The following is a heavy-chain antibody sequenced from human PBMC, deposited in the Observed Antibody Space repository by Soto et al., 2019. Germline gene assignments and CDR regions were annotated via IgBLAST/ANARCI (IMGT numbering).Heavy chain of an antibody. D-gene: IGHD5-18*01. V-gene: IGHV3-30*18. CDR3: AKGVHVDTAMAVFSSSWSYFDY. CDR2: ISYDGSNK. CDR1: GFTFSSYG. J-gene: IGHJ4*02. Sequence: GGSLRLSCAASGFTFSSYGMHWVRQAPGKGLEWVAVISYDGSNKYYADSVKGRFTISRDNSKNTLYLQMNSLRAEDTAVYYCAKGVHVDTAMAVFSSSWSYFDYWGQGTPVTVSS.